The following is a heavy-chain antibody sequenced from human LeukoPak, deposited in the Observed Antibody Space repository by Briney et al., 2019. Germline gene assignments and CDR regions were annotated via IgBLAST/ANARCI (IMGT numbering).Heavy chain of an antibody. J-gene: IGHJ1*01. D-gene: IGHD3-22*01. CDR1: GFTFNKYG. V-gene: IGHV3-30*18. CDR2: RTDDGSAQ. Sequence: GGSLRLSCIASGFTFNKYGMHWVRQAPGKGLEWVAVRTDDGSAQHYADSVRGRFTISRDNSKNTLSLQMNSLRPEDTAMYFCAKDRDPYSSGTWDSWGQGTLVIVSS. CDR3: AKDRDPYSSGTWDS.